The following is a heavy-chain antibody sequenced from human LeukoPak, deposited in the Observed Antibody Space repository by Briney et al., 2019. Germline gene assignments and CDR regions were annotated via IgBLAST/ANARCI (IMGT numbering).Heavy chain of an antibody. CDR1: GFTVSSNY. D-gene: IGHD6-13*01. CDR2: IYSGGST. V-gene: IGHV3-53*01. Sequence: PGGSLRLSCAASGFTVSSNYMSWVRQAPGEGLEWVSVIYSGGSTYYADSVKGRFTISRDNSKNTLSLQMNSLRAEDTAVYYCARGRPGYFFDYWGQGTLVTVSS. J-gene: IGHJ4*02. CDR3: ARGRPGYFFDY.